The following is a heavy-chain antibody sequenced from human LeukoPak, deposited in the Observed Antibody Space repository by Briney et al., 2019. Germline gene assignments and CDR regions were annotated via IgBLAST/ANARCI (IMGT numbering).Heavy chain of an antibody. Sequence: ASVKVSCKASGYTFTSYDINWVRQATGQGLEWMGWMNPNSGNTGYAQRFQGRVTMTRNTSISTAYMELSSLRSEDTAVYYCARGYYGSGSYPPYDAFDIWGQGTMVTVSS. J-gene: IGHJ3*02. CDR2: MNPNSGNT. D-gene: IGHD3-10*01. V-gene: IGHV1-8*01. CDR1: GYTFTSYD. CDR3: ARGYYGSGSYPPYDAFDI.